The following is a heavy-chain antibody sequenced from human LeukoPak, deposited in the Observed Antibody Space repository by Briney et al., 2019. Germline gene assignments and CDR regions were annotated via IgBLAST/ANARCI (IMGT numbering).Heavy chain of an antibody. CDR2: IKPDGSAE. J-gene: IGHJ4*02. CDR3: ARGLGYSSGWAFDY. CDR1: GFTFSSNW. Sequence: PGGSLRLSCGTSGFTFSSNWMSWVRHAPGRGLDWVANIKPDGSAEYYAASVKGRFTVSRDNAKNSLYLQMNSLRVEDTAVYYCARGLGYSSGWAFDYWGQGTLVTVSS. V-gene: IGHV3-7*01. D-gene: IGHD6-19*01.